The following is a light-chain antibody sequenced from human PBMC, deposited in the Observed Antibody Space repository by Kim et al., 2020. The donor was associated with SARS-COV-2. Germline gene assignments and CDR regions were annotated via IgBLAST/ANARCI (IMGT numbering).Light chain of an antibody. V-gene: IGLV3-21*04. CDR1: NIGSKS. Sequence: VAPGKTARITCGGNNIGSKSVHWYQQKSGQAPVLVIYYDSDRPSGIPERFSGSNSGNTATLTISRVEAGDEADYYCQVWDSSSDWVFGGGTKLTVL. CDR3: QVWDSSSDWV. J-gene: IGLJ3*02. CDR2: YDS.